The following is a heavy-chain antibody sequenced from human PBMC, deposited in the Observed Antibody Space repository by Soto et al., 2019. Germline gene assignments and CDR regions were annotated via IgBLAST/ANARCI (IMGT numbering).Heavy chain of an antibody. V-gene: IGHV3-72*01. Sequence: EVQLVESGGGLVQPGGSLRLSCAGSGFTFSDHYIDWVRQAPGKWLEWVGRTTNRAKSYTAEYAASVKGRFTISRDDSHMYLQMDSLKTEDTAVYYCAREGDSSGPDFDYWGQGTLVTVSS. J-gene: IGHJ4*02. D-gene: IGHD3-22*01. CDR2: TTNRAKSYTA. CDR1: GFTFSDHY. CDR3: AREGDSSGPDFDY.